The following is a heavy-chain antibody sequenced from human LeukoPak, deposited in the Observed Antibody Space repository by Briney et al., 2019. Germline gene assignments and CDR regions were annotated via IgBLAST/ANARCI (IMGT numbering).Heavy chain of an antibody. D-gene: IGHD3-22*01. Sequence: ASVKVPCKASGYTFTSYYMHWVRQAPGQGLEWMGIINPSGGSTSYAQKFQGRVTMTRDMSTSTVYMELSSLRSEDTAVYYCARGAPYYYDSSGTDAFDIWGQGTMVTVSS. CDR1: GYTFTSYY. CDR3: ARGAPYYYDSSGTDAFDI. CDR2: INPSGGST. J-gene: IGHJ3*02. V-gene: IGHV1-46*01.